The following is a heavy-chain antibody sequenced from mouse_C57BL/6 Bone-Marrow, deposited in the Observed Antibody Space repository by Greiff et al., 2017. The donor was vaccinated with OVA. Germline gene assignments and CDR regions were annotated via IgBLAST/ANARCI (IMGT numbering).Heavy chain of an antibody. V-gene: IGHV1-54*01. Sequence: VQLQQSGAELVRPGTSVKVSCKASGYAFTNYLIEWVKQRPGQGLEWIGGINPGSGGTNYNEKFKGKATLTADKSSSTAYMQLSSLTAEDSAVYFCARSSYYYGSSYVYYYAMDYWGQGTSVTVSS. D-gene: IGHD1-1*01. CDR3: ARSSYYYGSSYVYYYAMDY. J-gene: IGHJ4*01. CDR1: GYAFTNYL. CDR2: INPGSGGT.